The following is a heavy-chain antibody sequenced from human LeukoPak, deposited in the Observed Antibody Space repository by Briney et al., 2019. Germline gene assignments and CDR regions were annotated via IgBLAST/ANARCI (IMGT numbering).Heavy chain of an antibody. J-gene: IGHJ4*02. CDR2: INHSGST. D-gene: IGHD3-10*01. Sequence: PSETLSLTCAVYGGSFSGYYWSWIRQPPGKGLEWIGEINHSGSTNYNPSLKSRVTISVDTSKNQFSLKLSSVTAADTAVYYCARDNSYYGSGSYYRGGFFDYWGQGTLVTVSS. CDR1: GGSFSGYY. V-gene: IGHV4-34*01. CDR3: ARDNSYYGSGSYYRGGFFDY.